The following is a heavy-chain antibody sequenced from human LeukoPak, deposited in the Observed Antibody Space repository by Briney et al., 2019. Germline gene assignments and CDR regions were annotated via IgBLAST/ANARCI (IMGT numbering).Heavy chain of an antibody. CDR3: ARTTQYYYCMDV. CDR2: IYYSGST. J-gene: IGHJ6*03. CDR1: GGSISSYY. Sequence: SETLSLTCTVSGGSISSYYWSWIRQPPGKGLEWIGYIYYSGSTNYNPSLKSRVTISVDTSKNQFSLKLSSVTAADTAVYYCARTTQYYYCMDVWGKGTTVTVSS. D-gene: IGHD1-1*01. V-gene: IGHV4-59*01.